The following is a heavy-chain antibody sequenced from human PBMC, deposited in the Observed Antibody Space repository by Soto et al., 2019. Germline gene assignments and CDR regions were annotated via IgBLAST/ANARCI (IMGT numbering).Heavy chain of an antibody. CDR3: ASKGNYDSSGYNS. CDR1: GCTFTSYG. CDR2: ISAYNGNT. D-gene: IGHD3-22*01. Sequence: GASVKVSCKASGCTFTSYGISWVRQAPGQGLEWMGWISAYNGNTNYAQKFQGRVTITADKSTSTAYMELSSLRSEDTAVYYCASKGNYDSSGYNSWGQGTLVTVSS. J-gene: IGHJ4*02. V-gene: IGHV1-18*01.